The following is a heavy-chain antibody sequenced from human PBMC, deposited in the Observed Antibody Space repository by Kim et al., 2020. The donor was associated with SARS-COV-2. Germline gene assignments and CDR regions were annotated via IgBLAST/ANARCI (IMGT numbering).Heavy chain of an antibody. J-gene: IGHJ4*02. Sequence: GGSLRLSCAASGFTFSNAWMSWVRQAPGKGLEWVGRIKSKTDGGTTDYAAPVKGRFTISRDDSKNTLYLQMNSLKTEDTAVYYCTTFIVATIIEAAQEPTPNFDYWGQGTLVTVSS. CDR2: IKSKTDGGTT. V-gene: IGHV3-15*01. D-gene: IGHD5-12*01. CDR3: TTFIVATIIEAAQEPTPNFDY. CDR1: GFTFSNAW.